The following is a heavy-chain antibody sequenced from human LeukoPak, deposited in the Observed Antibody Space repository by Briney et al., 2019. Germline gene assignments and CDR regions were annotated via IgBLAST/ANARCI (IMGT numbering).Heavy chain of an antibody. D-gene: IGHD3-10*01. V-gene: IGHV4-39*01. J-gene: IGHJ4*02. CDR3: ARHRYYYGSGDY. Sequence: SETLALTCSVSGASISSYYWGWIRQPPGKGLEWIGSIYYSGSTYYNPSLKSRVTISVDTSKNQFSLKLSSVTAADTAVYYCARHRYYYGSGDYWGQGTLVTVSS. CDR1: GASISSYY. CDR2: IYYSGST.